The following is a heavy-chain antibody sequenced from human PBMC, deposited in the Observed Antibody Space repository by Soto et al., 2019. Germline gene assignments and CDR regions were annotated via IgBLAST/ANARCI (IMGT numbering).Heavy chain of an antibody. Sequence: EVQLLESGGGLVQPGGSLRLSCAASGFTFSSYAMSWVRQAPGKGLKWVSTLDGSGDSTYYADSVKGRLTISRDNSKNTLDLQMNSLRAEDTAVYYCVQSGYSSSWHYYYGLDVWGQGTTVTVSS. CDR2: LDGSGDST. V-gene: IGHV3-23*01. D-gene: IGHD6-13*01. CDR3: VQSGYSSSWHYYYGLDV. CDR1: GFTFSSYA. J-gene: IGHJ6*02.